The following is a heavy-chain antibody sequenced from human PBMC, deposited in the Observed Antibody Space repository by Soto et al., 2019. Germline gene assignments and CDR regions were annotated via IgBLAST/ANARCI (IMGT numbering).Heavy chain of an antibody. CDR2: ISSSSSYL. CDR3: APVAGNI. CDR1: GFTFRTYS. D-gene: IGHD6-19*01. J-gene: IGHJ4*02. Sequence: EVQLVESGGGLVKPGGSLRLSCAASGFTFRTYSMNWVRQAPGKGLEWVSSISSSSSYLYYADSVKGRFTISRDNAKNSLYLQMNSLSAEDTAVYYCAPVAGNIWGQGTLVTVSS. V-gene: IGHV3-21*01.